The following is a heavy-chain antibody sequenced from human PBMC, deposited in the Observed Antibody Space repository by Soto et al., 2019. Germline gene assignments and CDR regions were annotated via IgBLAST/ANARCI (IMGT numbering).Heavy chain of an antibody. CDR3: ASDFWSGDFFYYYYYGMDV. J-gene: IGHJ6*02. CDR1: GFTFSSYW. D-gene: IGHD3-3*01. V-gene: IGHV3-74*01. Sequence: EVQLVESGGGLVQPGGSLRLSCAASGFTFSSYWMHWVRQAPGKGLVWVSRINSDGSSTSYADSVKGRFTISRDNAKNALYLQMSSLRAEDTAVYYCASDFWSGDFFYYYYYGMDVWGQGTTVTVSS. CDR2: INSDGSST.